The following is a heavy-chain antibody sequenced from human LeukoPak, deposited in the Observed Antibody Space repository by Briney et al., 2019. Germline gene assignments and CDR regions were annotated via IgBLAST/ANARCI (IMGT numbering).Heavy chain of an antibody. V-gene: IGHV3-48*01. CDR1: GFTFSSSA. CDR2: ISSSSSTI. D-gene: IGHD6-13*01. CDR3: ARTLGYSSSWYPFDF. Sequence: GGSLRLSCAASGFTFSSSAMSWVRQAPGKGLEWVSYISSSSSTIYYADSVRGRFTISRDNAKNSLYLQMNSLRAEDTAVYYCARTLGYSSSWYPFDFWGQGTLVTVSS. J-gene: IGHJ4*02.